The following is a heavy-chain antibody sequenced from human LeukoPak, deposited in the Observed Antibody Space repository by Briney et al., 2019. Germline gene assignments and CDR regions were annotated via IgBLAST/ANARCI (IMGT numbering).Heavy chain of an antibody. CDR1: GGSISSYY. V-gene: IGHV4-34*01. D-gene: IGHD6-19*01. Sequence: SETLSLTCTVSGGSISSYYWSWIRQPPGKGLEWIGEINHSGSTNYSPSLKSRVTISVDTSKNQFSLKLTSVTAADTAIYYCARDEAVVSFYFDYWGQGTLVTVSS. CDR3: ARDEAVVSFYFDY. CDR2: INHSGST. J-gene: IGHJ4*02.